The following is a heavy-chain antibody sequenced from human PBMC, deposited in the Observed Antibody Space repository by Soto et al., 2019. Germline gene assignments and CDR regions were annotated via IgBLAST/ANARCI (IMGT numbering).Heavy chain of an antibody. CDR3: ARAKPTQTDYVDYLRGDYYYYGMDV. V-gene: IGHV1-3*01. Sequence: ASVKVSCKASGYTFTSYAMHWVRQAPGQRLEWMGWINAGNGNTKYSQKFQGRVTITRDTSASTAYMELSSLRSEDTAVYYCARAKPTQTDYVDYLRGDYYYYGMDVWGRGTTVTVS. D-gene: IGHD4-17*01. CDR2: INAGNGNT. J-gene: IGHJ6*02. CDR1: GYTFTSYA.